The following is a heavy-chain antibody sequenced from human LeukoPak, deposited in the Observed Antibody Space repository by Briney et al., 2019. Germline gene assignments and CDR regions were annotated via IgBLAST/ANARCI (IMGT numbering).Heavy chain of an antibody. CDR3: ARSPTETTRVVDS. V-gene: IGHV3-7*01. CDR1: GFTFSNYW. D-gene: IGHD4-17*01. CDR2: IRQDGSEK. Sequence: GGSLRLFCAASGFTFSNYWMTWVRQAPGKGLEWVANIRQDGSEKNYVDSVKGRFTISRDNAKNSLFLQINSLRAEDTAVYYCARSPTETTRVVDSWGQGTLVTVSS. J-gene: IGHJ4*02.